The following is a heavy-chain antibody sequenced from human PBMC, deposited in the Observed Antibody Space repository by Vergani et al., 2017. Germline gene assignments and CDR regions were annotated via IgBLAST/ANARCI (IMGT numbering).Heavy chain of an antibody. CDR3: AKDWVAVSDPYFFDY. CDR2: ISGGGGST. D-gene: IGHD6-19*01. V-gene: IGHV3-23*04. J-gene: IGHJ4*02. CDR1: GFTFSNYA. Sequence: EVQLVESGGGVVRPGGSLRLSCAASGFTFSNYAMSWVRQAPGKGLEWVSVISGGGGSTYYTDSVKGRFTISRDNSKDTLYLQMNSLRGEDTAVYYCAKDWVAVSDPYFFDYWGQGTLVTVSS.